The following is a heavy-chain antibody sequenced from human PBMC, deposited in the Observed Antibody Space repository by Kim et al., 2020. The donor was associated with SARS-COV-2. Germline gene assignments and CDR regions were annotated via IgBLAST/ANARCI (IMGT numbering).Heavy chain of an antibody. D-gene: IGHD6-19*01. J-gene: IGHJ6*02. CDR1: GYTFTSYG. CDR3: ARGEAGPYYYYGMDV. V-gene: IGHV1-18*01. CDR2: ISAYNGNT. Sequence: ASVKVSCKASGYTFTSYGISWVRQAPGQGLEWMGWISAYNGNTNYAQKPQGRVTMTTDTSTSTAYMELRSLRSDDTAVYYCARGEAGPYYYYGMDVWGQGTTVTVSS.